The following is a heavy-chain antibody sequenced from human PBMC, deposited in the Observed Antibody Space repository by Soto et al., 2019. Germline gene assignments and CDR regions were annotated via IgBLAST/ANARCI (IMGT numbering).Heavy chain of an antibody. Sequence: QVQLVQSGAEVKKPGSSVKVSCKASGGTFSSYAISWVRQAPGQGLEWMGGIIPIFGTANYAQKFQGRVTITADKSTRKAYMELSTLRSADAAVYYCARSDSAWLRGYNRFDPWGQGTLVTVSS. CDR1: GGTFSSYA. J-gene: IGHJ5*02. V-gene: IGHV1-69*14. D-gene: IGHD3-22*01. CDR3: ARSDSAWLRGYNRFDP. CDR2: IIPIFGTA.